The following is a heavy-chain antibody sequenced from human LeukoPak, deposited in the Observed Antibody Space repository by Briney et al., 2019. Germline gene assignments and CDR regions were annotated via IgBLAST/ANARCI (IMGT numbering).Heavy chain of an antibody. Sequence: GESLKISCKGSGYSFTSYWIGWVHQMPGKGLEWMGIIYPGDSDTRYSPSFQGQVTISADKSISTAYLQWSSLKASDTAMYYYARHTNSGLSGWLFDYWGQGTLVTVSS. V-gene: IGHV5-51*07. CDR1: GYSFTSYW. CDR2: IYPGDSDT. D-gene: IGHD6-19*01. CDR3: ARHTNSGLSGWLFDY. J-gene: IGHJ4*02.